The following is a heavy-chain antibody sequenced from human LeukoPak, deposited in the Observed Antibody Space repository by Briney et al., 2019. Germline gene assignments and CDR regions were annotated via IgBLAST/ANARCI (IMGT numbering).Heavy chain of an antibody. V-gene: IGHV4-39*07. D-gene: IGHD4-23*01. Sequence: SETLSLTCTVAGGSISSSSYYWGWIRQPPGKGLEWIGSIYYSGSTYYNPSLKSRVTISVDTSKNQFSLKLSSVTAADTAVYYCARRRLGYGGNAFDIWGQGTMVTVSS. CDR3: ARRRLGYGGNAFDI. J-gene: IGHJ3*02. CDR1: GGSISSSSYY. CDR2: IYYSGST.